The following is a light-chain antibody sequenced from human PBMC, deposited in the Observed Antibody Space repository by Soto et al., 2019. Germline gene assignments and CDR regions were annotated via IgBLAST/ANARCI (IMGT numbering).Light chain of an antibody. CDR1: QSVSYY. CDR3: QQYGSSPRT. Sequence: EIVLTQSPGTLSLSPGERATLSCRASQSVSYYLAWYQQKPGQAPRLLIYDASSRATGVPDRFSGSGSGTDFTLTISRLEPEDFAVYYCQQYGSSPRTFGQGTKVDNK. J-gene: IGKJ1*01. V-gene: IGKV3-20*01. CDR2: DAS.